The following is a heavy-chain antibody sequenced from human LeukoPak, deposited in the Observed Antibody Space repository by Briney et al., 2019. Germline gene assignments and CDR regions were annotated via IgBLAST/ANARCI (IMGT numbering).Heavy chain of an antibody. CDR1: GFTFSSYA. CDR3: AKRYSSSWCIDS. V-gene: IGHV3-30-3*01. D-gene: IGHD6-13*01. J-gene: IGHJ4*02. Sequence: PGRSLRLSCAASGFTFSSYAMHWVRQAPGKGLEWVAVISYDGSNKYYADSVKGRFTISRDNSKNTLYLQMNSLRAEDTAVYYCAKRYSSSWCIDSWGQGTLVTVSS. CDR2: ISYDGSNK.